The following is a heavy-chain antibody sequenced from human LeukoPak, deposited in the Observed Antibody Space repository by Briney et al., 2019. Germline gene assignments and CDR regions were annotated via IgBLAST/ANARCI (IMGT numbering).Heavy chain of an antibody. CDR1: GFTFSSYA. D-gene: IGHD3-9*01. V-gene: IGHV3-23*01. J-gene: IGHJ4*02. CDR3: AKALYYDILTGYYLFDY. CDR2: ISGSGGST. Sequence: GGSLRLSCAASGFTFSSYAMSWVRQAPGKGLEWVSAISGSGGSTYYADSVKGRFTISRDNSKDTLYLQMNSLRAEDTAVYYCAKALYYDILTGYYLFDYWGQGTLVTVSS.